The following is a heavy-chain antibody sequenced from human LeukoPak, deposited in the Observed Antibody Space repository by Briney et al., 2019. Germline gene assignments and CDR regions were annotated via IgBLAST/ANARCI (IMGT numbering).Heavy chain of an antibody. V-gene: IGHV3-11*01. D-gene: IGHD2-21*02. CDR1: GFTFSDYY. CDR3: ARNGGDHGVYYYGMDV. Sequence: GGSLRLSCAASGFTFSDYYMSWIRQAPGKGLEWVSYISDSGNTTYYADSVKGRFTISRDNAKNSLYLQMNSLRAEDTAVYYCARNGGDHGVYYYGMDVWGQGTTVTVSS. J-gene: IGHJ6*02. CDR2: ISDSGNTT.